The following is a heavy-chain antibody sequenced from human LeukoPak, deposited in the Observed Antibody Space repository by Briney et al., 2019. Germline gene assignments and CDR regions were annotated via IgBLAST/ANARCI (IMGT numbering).Heavy chain of an antibody. CDR1: GFTFKTHA. J-gene: IGHJ4*02. Sequence: GGSPRLSCAASGFTFKTHAMSWVRQAPGKGLEWVAVTSSDLNVKLYADSVKGRFTISRDNSRSTLYLQMNSLRPEDTAIYYCAREGYYGSGSPPSLYFDYWGQGTLVTVSS. CDR2: TSSDLNVK. V-gene: IGHV3-30*03. D-gene: IGHD3-10*01. CDR3: AREGYYGSGSPPSLYFDY.